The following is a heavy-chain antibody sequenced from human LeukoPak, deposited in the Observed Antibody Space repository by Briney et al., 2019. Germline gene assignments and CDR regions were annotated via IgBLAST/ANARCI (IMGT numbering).Heavy chain of an antibody. D-gene: IGHD1-20*01. Sequence: ASVKVSCKASGYTFTSYYMHWVRQAPGQGLEWMGIINPSGGSTSYAQKFQGRVTMTRDTSTSTVYMELSSLRSEDTAVYYCAGSLAVTGRDDYYYGMDVWGQGTTVTVSS. CDR3: AGSLAVTGRDDYYYGMDV. V-gene: IGHV1-46*03. CDR2: INPSGGST. CDR1: GYTFTSYY. J-gene: IGHJ6*02.